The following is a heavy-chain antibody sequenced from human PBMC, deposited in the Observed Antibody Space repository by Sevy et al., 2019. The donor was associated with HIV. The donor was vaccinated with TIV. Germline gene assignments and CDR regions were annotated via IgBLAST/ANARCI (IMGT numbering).Heavy chain of an antibody. CDR1: GFTFNVYG. V-gene: IGHV3-30*02. CDR2: TRYDGSTK. Sequence: GGSLRLSCAASGFTFNVYGMHWVRQAPGKGLQWVAFTRYDGSTKSYADSVKGRFTISRDNSKNTLYLQMNSLRVKDTAMYYCAKDLTERYSTSSGDFDYWGQGSLVTVSS. J-gene: IGHJ4*02. D-gene: IGHD6-6*01. CDR3: AKDLTERYSTSSGDFDY.